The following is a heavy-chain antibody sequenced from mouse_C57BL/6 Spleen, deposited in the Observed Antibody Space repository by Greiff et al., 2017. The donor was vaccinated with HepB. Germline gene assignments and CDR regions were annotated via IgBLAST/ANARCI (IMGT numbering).Heavy chain of an antibody. CDR3: TEGMRREGYAMDY. J-gene: IGHJ4*01. CDR2: IRLKSDNYAT. CDR1: GFTFSNYW. Sequence: EVMLVESGGGLVQPGGSMKLSCVASGFTFSNYWMNWVRQSPEKGLEWVAQIRLKSDNYATHYAESVKGRFSISRDDSKSSVYLQMNNLRAEDTGIYYCTEGMRREGYAMDYWGQGTSVTVSS. V-gene: IGHV6-3*01.